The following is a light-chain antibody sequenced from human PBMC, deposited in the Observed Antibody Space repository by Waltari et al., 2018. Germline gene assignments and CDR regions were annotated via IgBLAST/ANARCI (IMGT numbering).Light chain of an antibody. CDR2: DVS. CDR3: NSYSSSSSLVL. Sequence: QSALTQPASVSGSPGQSIPISCTGTSSDVGTSNYVSWYQQHPGKAPKLMIYDVSNRPSGVSDRFSGSKSGNTASLTISGLQAEDEADYYCNSYSSSSSLVLFGGGTKLTVV. J-gene: IGLJ2*01. V-gene: IGLV2-14*03. CDR1: SSDVGTSNY.